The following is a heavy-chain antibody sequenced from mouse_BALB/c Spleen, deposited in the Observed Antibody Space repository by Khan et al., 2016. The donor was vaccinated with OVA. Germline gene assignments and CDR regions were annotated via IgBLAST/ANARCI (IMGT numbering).Heavy chain of an antibody. J-gene: IGHJ4*01. V-gene: IGHV2-6-1*01. D-gene: IGHD2-10*01. CDR2: IWTDGST. CDR3: ARQPYYHYNIMDY. Sequence: QVQLKESGPGLVAPSQSLSITCTISGFSLTNYGVHWVRQPPGKGLEWLVVIWTDGSTTYNSALRFRLTISKDNSKSHVFLIMNSLQTDDTAMYFCARQPYYHYNIMDYWGQGTSVTVSS. CDR1: GFSLTNYG.